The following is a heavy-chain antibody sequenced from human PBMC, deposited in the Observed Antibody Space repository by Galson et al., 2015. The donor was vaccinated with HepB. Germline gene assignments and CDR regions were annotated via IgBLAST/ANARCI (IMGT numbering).Heavy chain of an antibody. J-gene: IGHJ5*02. CDR2: ISSSGSTI. V-gene: IGHV3-48*03. Sequence: LRLSCAASGFTFSSYEMNWVRQAPGKGLEWVSYISSSGSTIYYADTVKGRFTISRDNAKNSLYLQMNSLKAEDTAVYYCARARSDYYGSADWFDPWGQGTLFTVSS. CDR1: GFTFSSYE. CDR3: ARARSDYYGSADWFDP. D-gene: IGHD3-10*01.